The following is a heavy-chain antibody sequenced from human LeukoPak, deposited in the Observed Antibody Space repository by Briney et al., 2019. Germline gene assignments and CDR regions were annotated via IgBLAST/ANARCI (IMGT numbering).Heavy chain of an antibody. Sequence: PGGSLRLSCAASGFTFSDYYMNWVRQGPGKGLERVANIRHDGSASFYVDSVKGRFTISRDNAKNSLYLRMNSLRAEDTAVYYCARWLYNSGWGIDYWGQGTLVTVSS. CDR2: IRHDGSAS. J-gene: IGHJ4*02. V-gene: IGHV3-7*01. CDR3: ARWLYNSGWGIDY. D-gene: IGHD6-19*01. CDR1: GFTFSDYY.